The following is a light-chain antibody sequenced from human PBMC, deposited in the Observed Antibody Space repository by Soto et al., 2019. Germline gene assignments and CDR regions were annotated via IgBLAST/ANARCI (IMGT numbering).Light chain of an antibody. CDR3: QHYGRSAYT. Sequence: EIVLTQSPGTLSLSPGERATLSCRASQSVSSNYLAWYQQKPGQAPRLLIYGASSRATGIPDRVSGSESGTDFTLTISRLDPEDFAVYYCQHYGRSAYTFGQGTTLEIK. CDR2: GAS. J-gene: IGKJ2*01. CDR1: QSVSSNY. V-gene: IGKV3-20*01.